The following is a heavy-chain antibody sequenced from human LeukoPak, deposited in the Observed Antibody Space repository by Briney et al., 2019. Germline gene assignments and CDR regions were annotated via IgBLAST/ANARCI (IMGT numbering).Heavy chain of an antibody. CDR3: AKEQSSGSYRTSDY. CDR2: ISYDVKRQ. D-gene: IGHD3-10*01. Sequence: PGGSLRLSCAASGFTFSSCGMHWVRQAPGKGLEWVAVISYDVKRQYYADSVKGRFTISRDNSKNTLYLQMNSLRAEDTAVYFCAKEQSSGSYRTSDYWGQGTLVTVSS. CDR1: GFTFSSCG. V-gene: IGHV3-30*18. J-gene: IGHJ4*02.